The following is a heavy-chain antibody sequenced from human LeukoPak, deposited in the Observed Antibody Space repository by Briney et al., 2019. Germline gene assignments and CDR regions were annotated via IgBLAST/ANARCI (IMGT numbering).Heavy chain of an antibody. D-gene: IGHD6-13*01. CDR2: INSGGNT. Sequence: GGSLRPSCAASGFAFSTYAMSWVRQAPGNGLDWVSIINSGGNTYYADSVKGRFTISRDNSKNTLWLQMNSLRAEGTAVYYCAKHSSGWYSFDFWGQGILVTVSS. J-gene: IGHJ4*02. V-gene: IGHV3-23*01. CDR1: GFAFSTYA. CDR3: AKHSSGWYSFDF.